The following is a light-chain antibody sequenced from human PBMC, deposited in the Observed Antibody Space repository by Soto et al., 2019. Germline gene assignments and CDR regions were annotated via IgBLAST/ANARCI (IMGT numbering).Light chain of an antibody. CDR2: AAS. J-gene: IGKJ1*01. V-gene: IGKV1-9*01. CDR1: QGISSY. Sequence: DIQVTQSPSTLSASLGDRFTITCLASQGISSYLAWYQQKPGKAPKLLIYAASTLQSGVPLRFSGSGSGTSFTLTISSLQPEDFATYYCLQHNSYPRTFGQGTKVDIK. CDR3: LQHNSYPRT.